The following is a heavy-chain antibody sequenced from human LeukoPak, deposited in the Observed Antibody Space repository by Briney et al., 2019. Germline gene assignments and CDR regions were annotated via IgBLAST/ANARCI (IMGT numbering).Heavy chain of an antibody. V-gene: IGHV1-8*01. CDR1: GYTFTSYD. Sequence: ASVKVSCKASGYTFTSYDINWVRQATGQGLEWMGWMNPNSGNTGYAQKFQGRVTMTRNTSISTAYMELSSLRSEDTAVYYCARDATRITIFGVITFCDYWGQGTLVTVSS. CDR2: MNPNSGNT. J-gene: IGHJ4*02. D-gene: IGHD3-3*01. CDR3: ARDATRITIFGVITFCDY.